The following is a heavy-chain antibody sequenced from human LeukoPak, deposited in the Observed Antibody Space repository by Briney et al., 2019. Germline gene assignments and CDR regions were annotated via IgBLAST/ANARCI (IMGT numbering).Heavy chain of an antibody. Sequence: GSLRLSCAASGFTFSSYWMSWVRQAPGKGLEWVANIKQDGSEKYYVDSVKGRFTISRDNAQTSLYLQMNSLRAEDTAVYYCARASDPWLQLTWGQGTLVTVSS. CDR3: ARASDPWLQLT. V-gene: IGHV3-7*05. CDR1: GFTFSSYW. D-gene: IGHD5-24*01. J-gene: IGHJ5*02. CDR2: IKQDGSEK.